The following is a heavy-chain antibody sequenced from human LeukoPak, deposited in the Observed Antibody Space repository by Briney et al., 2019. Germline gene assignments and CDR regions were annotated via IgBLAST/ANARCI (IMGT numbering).Heavy chain of an antibody. V-gene: IGHV3-33*06. D-gene: IGHD3-10*01. CDR2: IWYDGSNI. Sequence: GGPLRLSCAASGFMFSDYGMHGVPHAPGKRLEWVAAIWYDGSNISYADSVKGRFTISRDNSKNALYLQMNSLRAEDTADYYCAKEGDRGEALYYYYMDVWGNGTTVTVSS. CDR3: AKEGDRGEALYYYYMDV. CDR1: GFMFSDYG. J-gene: IGHJ6*03.